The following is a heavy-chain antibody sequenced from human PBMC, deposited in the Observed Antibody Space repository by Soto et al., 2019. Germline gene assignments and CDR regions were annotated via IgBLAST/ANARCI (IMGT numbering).Heavy chain of an antibody. V-gene: IGHV4-34*01. J-gene: IGHJ6*03. D-gene: IGHD3-22*01. CDR3: ARGGWGISSSPYYNNYYYMDI. Sequence: QVQLQQWGAGLLEPSETLSLTCAVHGGTFSAYYWSWIRQAPGKGLEWIGEINHSGSATYNPSLKSRGTVSVDTSKDQFSLRLTSRTAADTAVYFCARGGWGISSSPYYNNYYYMDIWGKGTTVTVSS. CDR1: GGTFSAYY. CDR2: INHSGSA.